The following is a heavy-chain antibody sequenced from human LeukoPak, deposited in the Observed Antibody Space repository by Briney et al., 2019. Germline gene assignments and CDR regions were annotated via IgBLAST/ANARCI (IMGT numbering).Heavy chain of an antibody. CDR1: GNSVSSNSAA. CDR2: TYYRSKWYT. J-gene: IGHJ4*02. D-gene: IGHD1-1*01. CDR3: AGETGAFDY. Sequence: SQTLSLTCAISGNSVSSNSAAWNWFRPSPSSGLEWLGRTYYRSKWYTDYAVSVKSRMTINPDTSKNQFSLQLNSVTPDDTAVYFCAGETGAFDYWGQGTLVTVSS. V-gene: IGHV6-1*01.